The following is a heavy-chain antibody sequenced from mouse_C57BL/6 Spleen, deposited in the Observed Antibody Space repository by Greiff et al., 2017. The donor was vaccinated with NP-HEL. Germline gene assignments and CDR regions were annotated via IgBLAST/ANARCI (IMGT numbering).Heavy chain of an antibody. CDR1: GFTFSSYG. Sequence: EVKLVESGGDLVKPGGSLKLSCAASGFTFSSYGMSWVRQTPDKRLEWVATISSGGSYTYYPDSVKGRFTISRDNAKNTLYLQMSSLKSEDTAMYYCVRPYGSSPLWYFDVWGTGTTVTVSS. D-gene: IGHD1-1*01. CDR2: ISSGGSYT. J-gene: IGHJ1*03. V-gene: IGHV5-6*01. CDR3: VRPYGSSPLWYFDV.